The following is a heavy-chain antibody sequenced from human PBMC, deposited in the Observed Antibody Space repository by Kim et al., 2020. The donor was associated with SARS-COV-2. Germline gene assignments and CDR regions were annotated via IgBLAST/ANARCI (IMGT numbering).Heavy chain of an antibody. CDR3: AKGPWDIVVVVAATRYLDY. CDR2: ISGSGGST. V-gene: IGHV3-23*01. Sequence: GGSLRLSCAASGFTFSSYAMSWVRQAPGKGLEWVSAISGSGGSTYYADSVKGRFTISRDNSKNTLYLQMNSLRAEDTAVYYCAKGPWDIVVVVAATRYLDYWGQGTLVTVSS. D-gene: IGHD2-15*01. CDR1: GFTFSSYA. J-gene: IGHJ4*02.